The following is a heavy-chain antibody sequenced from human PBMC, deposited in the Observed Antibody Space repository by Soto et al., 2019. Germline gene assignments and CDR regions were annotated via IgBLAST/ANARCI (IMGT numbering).Heavy chain of an antibody. J-gene: IGHJ4*02. CDR2: IYNGESHV. D-gene: IGHD6-6*01. CDR1: GNSVTTQW. Sequence: LGETLKISCQHSGNSVTTQWIGWVRQMPGKGLEWMGLIYNGESHVRYGTSFQGKVNISIDRSTTTAYLQWRSLKASDTAIYYCARLHYSSSFSAXWGQGTLVTVSX. CDR3: ARLHYSSSFSAX. V-gene: IGHV5-51*01.